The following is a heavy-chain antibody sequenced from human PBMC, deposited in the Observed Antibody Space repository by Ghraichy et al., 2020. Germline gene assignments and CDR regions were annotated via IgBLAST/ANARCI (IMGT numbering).Heavy chain of an antibody. J-gene: IGHJ4*02. Sequence: GGSLRLSCAASGFTFSDYYMSWIRQAPGKGLEWVSYISSSGSTIYYADSVKGRFTISRDNAKNSLYLQMNSLRAEDTAVYYCARDKGIRYYDSSGYYTPVPYWGQGTLVTVSS. CDR1: GFTFSDYY. CDR2: ISSSGSTI. CDR3: ARDKGIRYYDSSGYYTPVPY. V-gene: IGHV3-11*01. D-gene: IGHD3-22*01.